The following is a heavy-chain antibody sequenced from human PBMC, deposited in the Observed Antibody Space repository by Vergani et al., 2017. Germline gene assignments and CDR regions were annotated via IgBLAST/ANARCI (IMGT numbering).Heavy chain of an antibody. V-gene: IGHV1-69*13. CDR1: GGTFSSYG. Sequence: QVQLVQSGAEVKKPGSSVKVSCKASGGTFSSYGISWVRQAPGQGLEWMGRIIPIFGTANYAQKFQGRVTITADESTSTAYMELSSLRSEDTAVYYCARDRNGYYGSGAYYYGMDVWGQGTTVTVSS. CDR2: IIPIFGTA. D-gene: IGHD3-10*01. J-gene: IGHJ6*02. CDR3: ARDRNGYYGSGAYYYGMDV.